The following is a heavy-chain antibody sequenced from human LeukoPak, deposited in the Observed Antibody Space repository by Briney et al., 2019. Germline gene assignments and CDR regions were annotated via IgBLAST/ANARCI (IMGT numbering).Heavy chain of an antibody. V-gene: IGHV1-69*05. D-gene: IGHD3-10*01. CDR1: GGTFSSYA. CDR2: IIPIFGTA. J-gene: IGHJ6*03. CDR3: ARVAMVRGVDLYYYYMDV. Sequence: SVKVSCKASGGTFSSYAISWVRQAPGQGLEWMGRIIPIFGTANYAQKFQGRVTITTDEATSTAYRELSSLRSEDTAVYYCARVAMVRGVDLYYYYMDVWGKGTTVTVSS.